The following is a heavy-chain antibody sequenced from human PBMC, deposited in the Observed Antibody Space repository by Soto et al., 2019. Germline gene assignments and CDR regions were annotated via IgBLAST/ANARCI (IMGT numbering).Heavy chain of an antibody. J-gene: IGHJ4*02. CDR3: ARSIVVVTALDY. Sequence: GASVKVSSKASGYTFTNYGFSWVQPSPGQRLEWMGWINAGNGNTKYSQKFQGRVTITRDTSASTAYMELSSLRSEDTAVYYCARSIVVVTALDYWGQGTLVTVSS. CDR1: GYTFTNYG. D-gene: IGHD2-21*02. CDR2: INAGNGNT. V-gene: IGHV1-3*01.